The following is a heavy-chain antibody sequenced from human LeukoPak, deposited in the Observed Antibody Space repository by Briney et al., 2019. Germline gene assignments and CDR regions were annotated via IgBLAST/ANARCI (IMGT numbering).Heavy chain of an antibody. CDR1: GGSISGYY. D-gene: IGHD6-6*01. CDR3: ARHRYTSSSSYFDF. CDR2: IYSSGST. J-gene: IGHJ4*02. Sequence: PSETLSLTCTVSGGSISGYYWTWIRQPPGKGLEWIGYIYSSGSTNHNPSLKSRVTISVDTSKNQFSLRLSSVTAADTAVYYCARHRYTSSSSYFDFWGQGTLVTVSS. V-gene: IGHV4-59*08.